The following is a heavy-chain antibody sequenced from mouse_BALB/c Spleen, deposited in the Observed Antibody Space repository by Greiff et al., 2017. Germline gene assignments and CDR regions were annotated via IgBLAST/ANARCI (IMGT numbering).Heavy chain of an antibody. CDR2: INPSNGRT. Sequence: QVQLQQPGAELVKPGASVKLSCKASGYTFTSYWMHWVKQRPGQGLEWIGEINPSNGRTNYNEKFKSKATLTVDKSSSTAYMQLISLTSEDSAVYYCAKIYYGYDVDYWGQGTTLTVSS. V-gene: IGHV1S81*02. CDR1: GYTFTSYW. J-gene: IGHJ2*01. D-gene: IGHD2-2*01. CDR3: AKIYYGYDVDY.